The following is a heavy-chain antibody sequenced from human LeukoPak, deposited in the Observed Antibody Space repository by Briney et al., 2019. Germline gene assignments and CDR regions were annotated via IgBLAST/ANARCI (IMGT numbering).Heavy chain of an antibody. CDR2: IIPIFGTA. CDR3: ARGSETTVTTFAEYFQH. CDR1: GGTFSSYA. Sequence: SVKVSCXASGGTFSSYAISWVRQAHGQGLEWMGGIIPIFGTANYAQKFQGRVTITTDESTSTAYMELSSLRSEDTAVYYCARGSETTVTTFAEYFQHWGQGTLVTVSS. D-gene: IGHD4-17*01. V-gene: IGHV1-69*05. J-gene: IGHJ1*01.